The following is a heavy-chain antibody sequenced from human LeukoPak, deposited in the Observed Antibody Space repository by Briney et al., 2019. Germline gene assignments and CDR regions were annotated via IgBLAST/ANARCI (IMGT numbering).Heavy chain of an antibody. CDR1: GFTFSNYG. CDR2: ISYDGSNK. CDR3: AKDYYYASSGYYSDYFYFAMDV. J-gene: IGHJ6*02. V-gene: IGHV3-30*18. D-gene: IGHD3-22*01. Sequence: HPGGSLRLSCAASGFTFSNYGMHWVRQAPGKGLEWVAVISYDGSNKNYADSVKGRFTIPRDNSKSTLYLQMNSLRAEDTAVYYRAKDYYYASSGYYSDYFYFAMDVWGQGTTVTVSS.